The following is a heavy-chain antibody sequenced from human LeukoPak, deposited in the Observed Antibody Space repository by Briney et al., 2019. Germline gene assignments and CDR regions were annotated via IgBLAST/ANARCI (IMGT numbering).Heavy chain of an antibody. CDR1: DASITSYY. Sequence: SETLSLTCTVSDASITSYYWSWIRQSPGKGLEWIGHIFYRGDTEYNPSLKSRVAMSVDTSKKQISLKLSSVTAADTAVYYCARGRSSGAKRFSLYYYMDVWGRGTTVTVSS. V-gene: IGHV4-59*01. CDR3: ARGRSSGAKRFSLYYYMDV. D-gene: IGHD3-22*01. CDR2: IFYRGDT. J-gene: IGHJ6*03.